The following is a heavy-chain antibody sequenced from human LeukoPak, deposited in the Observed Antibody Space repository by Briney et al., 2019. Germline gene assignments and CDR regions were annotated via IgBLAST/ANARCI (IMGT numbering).Heavy chain of an antibody. D-gene: IGHD1-1*01. CDR1: GFTFSSYS. V-gene: IGHV3-21*01. J-gene: IGHJ4*02. CDR3: ARSRETLRTLAYDY. CDR2: ISSGSSSI. Sequence: PGGSLRLSCAASGFTFSSYSMNWVRQAPGKGLEWVSSISSGSSSIYYADSVRGRFTISRDNPKNSLYLQMNSLRAEDTAMYYCARSRETLRTLAYDYWGQGTLVTVSS.